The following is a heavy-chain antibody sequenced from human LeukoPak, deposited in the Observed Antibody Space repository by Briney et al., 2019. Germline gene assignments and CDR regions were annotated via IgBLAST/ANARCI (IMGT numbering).Heavy chain of an antibody. J-gene: IGHJ4*02. CDR3: ATAVTTAGSFDY. CDR2: FDPEDGET. CDR1: GYTLTELS. D-gene: IGHD4-11*01. Sequence: ASVKVSCKVSGYTLTELSMHWVRQAPGKGLEWMGGFDPEDGETIYAQKLQGRVTMTEDTSTDTAYMELSSLRSEDTAMYYCATAVTTAGSFDYWGQGTLVTASS. V-gene: IGHV1-24*01.